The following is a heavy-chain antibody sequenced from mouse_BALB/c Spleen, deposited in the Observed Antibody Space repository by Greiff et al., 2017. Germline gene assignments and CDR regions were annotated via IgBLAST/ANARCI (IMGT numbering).Heavy chain of an antibody. V-gene: IGHV5-6-5*01. D-gene: IGHD2-4*01. CDR2: ISSGGST. Sequence: EVKLMESGGGLVKPGGSLKLSCAASGFTFSSYAMSWVRQTPEKRLEWVASISSGGSTYYPDSVKGRFTISRDNARNILYLQMSSLRSEDTAMYYCARGYDYDWYFDVWGAGTTVTVSS. CDR1: GFTFSSYA. J-gene: IGHJ1*01. CDR3: ARGYDYDWYFDV.